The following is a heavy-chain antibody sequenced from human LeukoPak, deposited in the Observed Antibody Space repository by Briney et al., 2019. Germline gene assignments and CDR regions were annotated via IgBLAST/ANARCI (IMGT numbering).Heavy chain of an antibody. CDR3: ATLGPVSNWNYEIG. V-gene: IGHV1-69-2*01. D-gene: IGHD1-7*01. Sequence: ASVKISCKVSGYTFTDYYMHWVQQAPGKGLEWMGLVDPEDGETIYAEKFKGRVNITADTSTDTAYMELSSLRSEDTAVYYCATLGPVSNWNYEIGWGQGTLVTVSS. CDR2: VDPEDGET. CDR1: GYTFTDYY. J-gene: IGHJ4*02.